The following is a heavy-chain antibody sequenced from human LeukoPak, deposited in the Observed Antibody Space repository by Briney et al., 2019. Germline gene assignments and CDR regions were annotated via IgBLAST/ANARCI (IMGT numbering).Heavy chain of an antibody. V-gene: IGHV3-48*03. CDR2: ISSSGSTI. Sequence: GGSLRLSCAASGFSFSSYEMNWVRQAPGKGLEWVSYISSSGSTICYADSVKGRFTISRDNAKNSLYLQMNSLRAEDTAVYYCAELGITMIGGVWGKGTTVTISS. CDR1: GFSFSSYE. J-gene: IGHJ6*04. D-gene: IGHD3-10*02. CDR3: AELGITMIGGV.